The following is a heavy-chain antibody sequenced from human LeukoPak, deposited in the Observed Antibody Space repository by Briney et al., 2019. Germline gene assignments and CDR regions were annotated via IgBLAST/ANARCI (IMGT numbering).Heavy chain of an antibody. D-gene: IGHD3-16*02. Sequence: ASVKVSCKASGYTFTGYYMHWVRQAPGQGLEWMGWINPNSGGTNYAQKFQGRVTMTRDTSISTAYIELSRLRSDDTVVYYCARDNRGYDYVWGSYLDYWGQGTLATVSS. CDR3: ARDNRGYDYVWGSYLDY. CDR1: GYTFTGYY. CDR2: INPNSGGT. J-gene: IGHJ4*02. V-gene: IGHV1-2*02.